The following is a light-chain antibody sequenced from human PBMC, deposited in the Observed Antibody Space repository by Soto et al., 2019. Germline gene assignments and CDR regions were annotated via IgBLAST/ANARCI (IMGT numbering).Light chain of an antibody. Sequence: DIQLTQSPSFLSASVGDRVTITCRASQGISSYLAWYQQKPGKAPKLLIYAASTLQSGVPSRLSSSGSGTEFTLTISSLQPEDFATYYCQQLNSYPRAFGQGTKVEIK. CDR2: AAS. V-gene: IGKV1-9*01. J-gene: IGKJ1*01. CDR1: QGISSY. CDR3: QQLNSYPRA.